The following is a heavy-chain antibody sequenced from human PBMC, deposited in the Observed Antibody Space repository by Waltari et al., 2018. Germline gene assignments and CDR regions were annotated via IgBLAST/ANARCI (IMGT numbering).Heavy chain of an antibody. D-gene: IGHD3-3*01. J-gene: IGHJ6*02. V-gene: IGHV4-39*01. CDR1: GGSISSSSYY. Sequence: QLQLQESGPGLVKPSETLSLTCTVSGGSISSSSYYWGWIRQPPGKGLEWIGSIYYSGSTYYNPSLKSRVTISVDTSKNQFSLKLSSVTAADTAVYYCARIFGYDFWSGLYSYYYGMDVWGQGTTVTVSS. CDR2: IYYSGST. CDR3: ARIFGYDFWSGLYSYYYGMDV.